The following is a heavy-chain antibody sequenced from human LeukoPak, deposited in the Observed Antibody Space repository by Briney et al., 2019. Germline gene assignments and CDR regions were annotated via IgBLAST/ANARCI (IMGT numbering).Heavy chain of an antibody. D-gene: IGHD6-13*01. CDR1: GFTFSSYW. CDR2: IKQDGAEK. Sequence: GGSLRLSCGVSGFTFSSYWMNWVRQAPGKGLEWVASIKQDGAEKSYVDSVEGRFTISRDNAKNSLYLQMSSLRAEDTAVYYCARDGTAAGLYFDLWGQGTLVTVSS. V-gene: IGHV3-7*01. J-gene: IGHJ4*01. CDR3: ARDGTAAGLYFDL.